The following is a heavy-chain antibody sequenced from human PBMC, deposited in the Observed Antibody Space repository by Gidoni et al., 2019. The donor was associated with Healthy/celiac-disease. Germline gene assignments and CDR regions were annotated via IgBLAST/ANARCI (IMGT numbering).Heavy chain of an antibody. Sequence: QVQLVQSGAEVKTPGSSVKVSCKASGGTFSSYTISWVRQAPGQGLEWMGRIIPILGIANYAQKFQGRVTITADKSTSTAYMELSSLRSEDTAVYYCARIRGYCSGGSCSEDYYYGMDVWGQGTTVTVSS. CDR1: GGTFSSYT. CDR3: ARIRGYCSGGSCSEDYYYGMDV. V-gene: IGHV1-69*02. J-gene: IGHJ6*02. CDR2: IIPILGIA. D-gene: IGHD2-15*01.